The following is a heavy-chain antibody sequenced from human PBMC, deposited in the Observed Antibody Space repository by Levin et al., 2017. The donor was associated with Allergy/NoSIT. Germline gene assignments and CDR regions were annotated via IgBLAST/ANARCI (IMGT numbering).Heavy chain of an antibody. D-gene: IGHD3-10*01. CDR3: AKLMEVGIGELLPVG. CDR2: ISAIDGRA. V-gene: IGHV3-23*01. Sequence: GGSLRLSCAASGFTFSSYAMNWVRPAPGKGLEWVSGISAIDGRAYYADSVKGRFTISRDNSKNAAFLQMNRLRVEDTAVYYCAKLMEVGIGELLPVGWGQGTLVTVAP. J-gene: IGHJ1*01. CDR1: GFTFSSYA.